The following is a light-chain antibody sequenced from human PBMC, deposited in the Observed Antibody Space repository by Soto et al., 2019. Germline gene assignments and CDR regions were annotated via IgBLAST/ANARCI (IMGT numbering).Light chain of an antibody. CDR1: SSDVGGYNY. Sequence: QSVLTQPPSASGSPGQSVTISCTGTSSDVGGYNYVSWYQQHPGKAPKLMISEVSKRPSGVPDRFSGSKSGNTASLTVSGXXAXXXADYYCSSFAGNNNLVFGGGTKLTVX. V-gene: IGLV2-8*01. J-gene: IGLJ2*01. CDR3: SSFAGNNNLV. CDR2: EVS.